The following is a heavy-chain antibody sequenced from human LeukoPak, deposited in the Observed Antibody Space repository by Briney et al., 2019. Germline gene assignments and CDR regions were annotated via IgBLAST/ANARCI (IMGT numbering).Heavy chain of an antibody. Sequence: GGSLRLSCAASGFTVSNNYMSWVRQAPGKGLEWVSVVYSGGSTYYADSVRGRFTVSRDNSKNTVYLQMNSLRAEDTAVYYCARGASSNWKTFDYWGQGTLVTVSS. V-gene: IGHV3-53*01. CDR2: VYSGGST. J-gene: IGHJ4*02. CDR1: GFTVSNNY. CDR3: ARGASSNWKTFDY. D-gene: IGHD6-13*01.